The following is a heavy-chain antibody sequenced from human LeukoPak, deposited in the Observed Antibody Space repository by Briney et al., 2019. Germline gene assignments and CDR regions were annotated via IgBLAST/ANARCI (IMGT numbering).Heavy chain of an antibody. D-gene: IGHD3-22*01. J-gene: IGHJ4*02. CDR1: GFTFSSYS. CDR2: ISSSSSYI. V-gene: IGHV3-21*01. CDR3: ARDYYDSSGYYYAPGPFDY. Sequence: PGGSLRLSCAASGFTFSSYSMNWVRQAPGKGLEWVSSISSSSSYIYYADSVKGRFTISRDNAKNSLYLQMNSLRAEDTAVYYCARDYYDSSGYYYAPGPFDYWGQGTLVTVSS.